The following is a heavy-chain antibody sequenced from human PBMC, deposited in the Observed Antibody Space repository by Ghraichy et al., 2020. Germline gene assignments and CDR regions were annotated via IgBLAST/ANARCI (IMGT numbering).Heavy chain of an antibody. CDR3: ARPLAVAGTYYFDY. D-gene: IGHD6-19*01. CDR1: GGTFSSYA. V-gene: IGHV1-69*13. J-gene: IGHJ4*02. CDR2: IIPIFGTA. Sequence: SVKVSCKASGGTFSSYAISWVRQAPGQGLEWMGGIIPIFGTANYAQKFQGRVTITADESTSTAYMELSSLRSDDTAVYYCARPLAVAGTYYFDYWGQGTLVTVSS.